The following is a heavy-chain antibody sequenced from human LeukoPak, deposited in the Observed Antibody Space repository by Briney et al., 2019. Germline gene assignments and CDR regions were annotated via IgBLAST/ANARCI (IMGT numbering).Heavy chain of an antibody. CDR3: AGDGPTLYYDFWSGYYPSFDY. D-gene: IGHD3-3*01. V-gene: IGHV3-7*05. CDR2: IKQDGSEK. J-gene: IGHJ4*02. CDR1: GFTFSSYW. Sequence: GGSLRLSCAASGFTFSSYWMSWVRQAPGKGLEWVADIKQDGSEKYYVDSVKGRFTISRDNAKNSLYLQMNSLRAEDTAVYYCAGDGPTLYYDFWSGYYPSFDYWGQGTLVTVSS.